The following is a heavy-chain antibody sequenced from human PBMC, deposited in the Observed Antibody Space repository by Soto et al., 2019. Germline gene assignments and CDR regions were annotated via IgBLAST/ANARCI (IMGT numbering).Heavy chain of an antibody. Sequence: SETLSLTCAVYGGSFSGYYWSWIRQPPGKGLEWIGEINHSGSTNYNPSLKSRVTISVDTSKNQFSLKLSSVTAADTAVYYCASERYGDHIYWGQGTLVTVSS. CDR1: GGSFSGYY. CDR3: ASERYGDHIY. V-gene: IGHV4-34*01. D-gene: IGHD4-17*01. CDR2: INHSGST. J-gene: IGHJ4*02.